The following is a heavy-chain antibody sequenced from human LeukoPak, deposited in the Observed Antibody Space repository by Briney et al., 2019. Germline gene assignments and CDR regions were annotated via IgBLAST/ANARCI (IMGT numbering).Heavy chain of an antibody. CDR3: ARDQDCSSTSCYISRGFDY. Sequence: GGSLRLSCAASGFTFSSYAMSWVRQAPGKGLEWVSAISGSGGSTYYADSVKGRSTISRDNSKNTLYLQMNSLRAEDTAVYYCARDQDCSSTSCYISRGFDYWGQGTLVTVSS. V-gene: IGHV3-23*01. J-gene: IGHJ4*02. CDR2: ISGSGGST. CDR1: GFTFSSYA. D-gene: IGHD2-2*02.